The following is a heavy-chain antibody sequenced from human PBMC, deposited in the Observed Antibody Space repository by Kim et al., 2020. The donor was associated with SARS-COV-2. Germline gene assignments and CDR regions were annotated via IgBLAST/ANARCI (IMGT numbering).Heavy chain of an antibody. CDR3: GDYHGAGSHYTY. CDR1: GFTFSNYG. V-gene: IGHV3-23*01. J-gene: IGHJ4*02. CDR2: FTRDGIT. D-gene: IGHD3-10*01. Sequence: GGSLRISCAASGFTFSNYGMTWVRQAPGKGLEWVSSFTRDGITYYADSVKGRFTISRDNSKNMLYLQMNSLRAGETAVYYCGDYHGAGSHYTYWGQGTLVTVSS.